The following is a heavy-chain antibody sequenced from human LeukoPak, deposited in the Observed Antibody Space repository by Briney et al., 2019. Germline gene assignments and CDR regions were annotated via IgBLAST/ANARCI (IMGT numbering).Heavy chain of an antibody. CDR1: GGSFSGYY. V-gene: IGHV4-34*01. J-gene: IGHJ6*03. CDR3: ARGRYYDSSGYYFYYYYYMDV. CDR2: INHSGST. Sequence: SETLSLTCAVYGGSFSGYYWSWIRQPPGKGLEWIGEINHSGSTSYNPSLKSRVTISVDTSKNQFSLKLSSVTAADTAVYYCARGRYYDSSGYYFYYYYYMDVWGKGTTVTVSS. D-gene: IGHD3-22*01.